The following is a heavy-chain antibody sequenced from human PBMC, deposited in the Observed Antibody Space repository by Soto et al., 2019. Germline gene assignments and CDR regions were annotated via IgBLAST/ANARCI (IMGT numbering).Heavy chain of an antibody. CDR2: IHHSVST. J-gene: IGHJ5*02. CDR3: ARWGGDQIANWFDP. Sequence: QVQLQQWGAGLLKPSETLSLTCAVHGGSFSGYYWSWIRQPPGEGLEWIAEIHHSVSTRYNPSLRSRVTISLDPSKNHLSLKLSSVTAADTALYYCARWGGDQIANWFDPWGQGTLVTVSS. CDR1: GGSFSGYY. D-gene: IGHD2-21*02. V-gene: IGHV4-34*01.